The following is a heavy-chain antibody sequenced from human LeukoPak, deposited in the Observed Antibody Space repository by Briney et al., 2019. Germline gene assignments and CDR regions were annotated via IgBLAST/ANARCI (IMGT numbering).Heavy chain of an antibody. D-gene: IGHD3-3*01. CDR3: ARPFSDFWSGYYSPFDS. V-gene: IGHV3-21*01. CDR1: GFTFRDYT. CDR2: ISKSGTYI. J-gene: IGHJ4*02. Sequence: GGSLRLSCAASGFTFRDYTMNWVRQAPGKGLEWVSAISKSGTYIKYPDSVKGRFTVSRDNAKNSLFLQMNSLRVEDTAVYFCARPFSDFWSGYYSPFDSWGQGTLVTVSS.